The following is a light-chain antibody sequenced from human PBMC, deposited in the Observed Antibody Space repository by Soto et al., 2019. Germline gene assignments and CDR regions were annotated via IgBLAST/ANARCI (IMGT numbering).Light chain of an antibody. CDR2: GFT. CDR3: SSDAIASTLLYL. V-gene: IGLV2-14*01. J-gene: IGLJ1*01. Sequence: QSALPQPTSLSVSPGQSITISCTGTSSDVVGYHYVSWYQQHPGIAPKLLIYGFTNRPSGVSTRFAGSKSGRTASLTISGLHAEDEADSHCSSDAIASTLLYLFGTGTKLHVL. CDR1: SSDVVGYHY.